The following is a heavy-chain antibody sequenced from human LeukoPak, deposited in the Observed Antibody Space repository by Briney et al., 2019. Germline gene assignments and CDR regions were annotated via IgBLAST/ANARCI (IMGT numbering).Heavy chain of an antibody. Sequence: GGSLRLSCAASGFAFSDYGMNWVRQAPGKGLEWVSYISSSDNTIHYADSVKGRFTISRDNAKNSLYLEMNSLRDEDTAVYYCARVHRGYSYGRLDYWGQGTLVTVSS. D-gene: IGHD5-18*01. V-gene: IGHV3-48*02. CDR3: ARVHRGYSYGRLDY. CDR2: ISSSDNTI. J-gene: IGHJ4*02. CDR1: GFAFSDYG.